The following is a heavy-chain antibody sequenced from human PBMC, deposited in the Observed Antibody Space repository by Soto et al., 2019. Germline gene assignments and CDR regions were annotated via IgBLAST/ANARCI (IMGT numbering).Heavy chain of an antibody. V-gene: IGHV4-59*08. D-gene: IGHD3-9*01. CDR2: VSYSGGT. CDR3: VRTTGHMTGFYY. CDR1: GASVKNYF. Sequence: SETLSLTCTATGASVKNYFWSWIRQPPGRRLEWLGYVSYSGGTNSNPSVKGRVTISVDTSKNQFSLNLTSATAADTAIYYCVRTTGHMTGFYYWGQGTLVTVSS. J-gene: IGHJ4*02.